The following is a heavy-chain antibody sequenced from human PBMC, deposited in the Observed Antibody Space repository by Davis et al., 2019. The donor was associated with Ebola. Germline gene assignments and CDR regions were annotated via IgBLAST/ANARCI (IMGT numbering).Heavy chain of an antibody. CDR1: GFIFSSYA. CDR3: ARDHGYCSGGSCYSSYFDS. J-gene: IGHJ4*02. V-gene: IGHV3-30-3*01. Sequence: PGGSLRLSCAASGFIFSSYAMHWVRQAPGKGLEWVAVTSYDGSNKNYADSVKGRFTISRDNSKNTLYLQMNSLRAEDTAVYYCARDHGYCSGGSCYSSYFDSWGQGTLLTVSS. CDR2: TSYDGSNK. D-gene: IGHD2-15*01.